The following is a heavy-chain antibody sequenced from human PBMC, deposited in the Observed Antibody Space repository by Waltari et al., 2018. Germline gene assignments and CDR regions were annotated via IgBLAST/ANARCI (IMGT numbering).Heavy chain of an antibody. J-gene: IGHJ4*02. V-gene: IGHV3-30*02. CDR2: IWFDGSDK. D-gene: IGHD2-2*02. Sequence: QVNLVESGGGVVQPGGYLRLPCATSGFTFSNFGMHWVRQATGKGLEWVALIWFDGSDKFYADSVRGRFTISRDNSARTLYLDMDSLRLDDTAMYYCAKDAFGNTYLDFWGQGTLVTVSS. CDR1: GFTFSNFG. CDR3: AKDAFGNTYLDF.